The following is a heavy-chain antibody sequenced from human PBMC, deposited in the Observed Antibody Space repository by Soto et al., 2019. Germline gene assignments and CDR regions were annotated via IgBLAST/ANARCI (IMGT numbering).Heavy chain of an antibody. V-gene: IGHV1-69*13. CDR2: IIPIFGTA. CDR1: GGTFSSYA. Sequence: GASVKGSCKASGGTFSSYAISWVRQAPGQGLEWMGGIIPIFGTANYAQKFQGRVTITADESTSTAYMELNSLRAEDTAVYYCAKVSRGLGVVPAALNWGQGTAVTVPS. CDR3: AKVSRGLGVVPAALN. D-gene: IGHD2-2*01. J-gene: IGHJ4*02.